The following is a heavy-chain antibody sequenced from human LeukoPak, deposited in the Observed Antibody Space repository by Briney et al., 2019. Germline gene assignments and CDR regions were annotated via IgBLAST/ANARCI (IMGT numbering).Heavy chain of an antibody. CDR1: GFTFSSYS. Sequence: GGSLRLSCAASGFTFSSYSMNWVRQAPGKGLEWVSSISSSSSYIYYADSVKGRFTVSRDNAKNSLYLQMNSLRAEDTAVYYCARTTMYSSSTEDYWGQGTLVTVSS. CDR2: ISSSSSYI. D-gene: IGHD6-19*01. CDR3: ARTTMYSSSTEDY. V-gene: IGHV3-21*01. J-gene: IGHJ4*02.